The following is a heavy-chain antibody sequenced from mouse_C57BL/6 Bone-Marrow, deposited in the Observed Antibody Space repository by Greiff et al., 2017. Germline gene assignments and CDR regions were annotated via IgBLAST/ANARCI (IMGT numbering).Heavy chain of an antibody. V-gene: IGHV1-39*01. Sequence: EVQLQQSGPELVKPGASVKISCKASGYSFTDYNMNWVKQSNGKSLEWIGVINPNYGTTSYNQKFKGKATLTVAKSSSTAYMPLNSLPSADSAVNDGEIYYGNYIFGDREVWGTGNTVTVSS. D-gene: IGHD2-1*01. CDR1: GYSFTDYN. CDR3: EIYYGNYIFGDREV. J-gene: IGHJ1*03. CDR2: INPNYGTT.